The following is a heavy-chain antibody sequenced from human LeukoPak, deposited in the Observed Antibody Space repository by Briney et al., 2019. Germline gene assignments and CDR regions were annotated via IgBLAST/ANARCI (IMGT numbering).Heavy chain of an antibody. CDR1: GGFTSDYY. D-gene: IGHD3-10*02. Sequence: SETLSLTCSVSGGFTSDYYWNWIRQPAGQGLEWLGRIYYTGNTAYNPSLESRLTMSLDTAKNQFSLKVTSVTAADTAVYYCARGGTLFTYFDSWGQGTLVTVSS. CDR3: ARGGTLFTYFDS. CDR2: IYYTGNT. J-gene: IGHJ4*02. V-gene: IGHV4-4*07.